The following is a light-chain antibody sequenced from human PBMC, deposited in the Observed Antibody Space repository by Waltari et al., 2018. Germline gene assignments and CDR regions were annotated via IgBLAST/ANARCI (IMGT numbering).Light chain of an antibody. CDR3: QQRSNSPPIT. J-gene: IGKJ5*01. CDR1: QSIRTS. V-gene: IGKV3-11*01. CDR2: DAS. Sequence: EIVLPQLLATLSLPPGESPTLSCRASQSIRTSLAWYQQKSGQPPRLLIYDASNRATDAPPRFSGSGSGTDFTLTISSLEPEDFAIYYCQQRSNSPPITFGQGTRLEI.